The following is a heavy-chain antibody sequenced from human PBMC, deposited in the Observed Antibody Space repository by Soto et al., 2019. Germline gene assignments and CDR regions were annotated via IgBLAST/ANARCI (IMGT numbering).Heavy chain of an antibody. CDR1: GFSLSTSGMG. Sequence: QITLKESGPTLVKPTQTLTLTCTFSGFSLSTSGMGVGWIRQPPGKALEWLALIYWDDDKRYSPSLRSRLTTTKDTSPNTVVPTITNIGPVDTDPYNSVHRQRTGYCVIRRAGTSFDYWGQGTLVTVSS. J-gene: IGHJ4*02. V-gene: IGHV2-5*02. CDR3: VHRQRTGYCVIRRAGTSFDY. CDR2: IYWDDDK. D-gene: IGHD2-15*01.